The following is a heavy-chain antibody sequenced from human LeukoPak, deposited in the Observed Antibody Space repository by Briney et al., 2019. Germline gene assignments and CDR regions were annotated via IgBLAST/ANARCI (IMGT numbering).Heavy chain of an antibody. J-gene: IGHJ4*02. CDR2: IYYSGSP. CDR1: GGSISSGDYY. D-gene: IGHD6-19*01. Sequence: SETLSLTCTVSGGSISSGDYYWSWIRQPPGKGLEWIGYIYYSGSPYSNPSLKSRLTISVDTSKNQFSLKLSSVTAADTAVYYCARGAGWYQFWGQGTLVTVSS. CDR3: ARGAGWYQF. V-gene: IGHV4-30-4*01.